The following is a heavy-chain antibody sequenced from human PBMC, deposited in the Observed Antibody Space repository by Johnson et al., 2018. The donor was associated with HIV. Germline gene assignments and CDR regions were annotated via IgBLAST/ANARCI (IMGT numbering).Heavy chain of an antibody. D-gene: IGHD1-26*01. J-gene: IGHJ3*02. CDR3: AREPEGWAFDI. V-gene: IGHV3-72*01. CDR1: GFSFSDHF. CDR2: IRNKPSSYST. Sequence: VTLVESGGGLVQPGGSLRLSCVGSGFSFSDHFMDWVRQAPGKGLEWVGRIRNKPSSYSTEYAASVKGRFTISRDDSKNSLYLQMNSLKTEDTAVYYCAREPEGWAFDIWGQGTMVTVSS.